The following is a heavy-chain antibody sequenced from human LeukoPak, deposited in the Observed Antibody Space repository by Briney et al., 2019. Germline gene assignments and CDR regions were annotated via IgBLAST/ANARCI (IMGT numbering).Heavy chain of an antibody. J-gene: IGHJ4*02. Sequence: ASVKVSCKASGYTFTGNYIHWVRQAPGQGLEWMGMIYPRDGSTSYAQKFQGRVTVTRDTSTSTVHMELSGLRSEDTAVYCARDQEGFDYWGQGTLVTVSS. CDR3: ARDQEGFDY. CDR1: GYTFTGNY. CDR2: IYPRDGST. V-gene: IGHV1-46*01.